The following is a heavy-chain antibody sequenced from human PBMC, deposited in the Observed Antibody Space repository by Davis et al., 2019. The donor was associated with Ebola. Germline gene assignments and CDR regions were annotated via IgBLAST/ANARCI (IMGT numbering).Heavy chain of an antibody. CDR2: INPSGGST. D-gene: IGHD1-26*01. Sequence: GESLKISCAASGYTFTSYYMHWVRQAPGQGLEWMGIINPSGGSTSYAQKFQGRVTMTRDTSTSTVYMELSSLRSEDTAVYYCARGGGWELQGFDYWGQGTLVTVSS. CDR1: GYTFTSYY. CDR3: ARGGGWELQGFDY. J-gene: IGHJ4*02. V-gene: IGHV1-46*01.